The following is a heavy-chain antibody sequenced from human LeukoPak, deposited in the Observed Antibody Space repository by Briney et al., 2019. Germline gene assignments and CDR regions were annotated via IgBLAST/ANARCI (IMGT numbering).Heavy chain of an antibody. J-gene: IGHJ3*02. CDR1: GFTFDDYA. CDR2: ISWNSGSI. CDR3: AKAFYDSTGSAFDI. Sequence: GRSLRLSCAASGFTFDDYAMHWVRQAPGKRLEWVSGISWNSGSIGYVDSVKGRFTISRDNAKNSLYLQMDSLRAEDTAFYYCAKAFYDSTGSAFDIWGQGTMVTVSS. V-gene: IGHV3-9*01. D-gene: IGHD3-22*01.